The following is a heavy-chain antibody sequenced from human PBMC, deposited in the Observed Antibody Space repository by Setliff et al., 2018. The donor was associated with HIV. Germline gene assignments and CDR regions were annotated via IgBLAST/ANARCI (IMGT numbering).Heavy chain of an antibody. J-gene: IGHJ4*02. CDR1: GYTFTGYA. CDR2: IIPILGIA. D-gene: IGHD3-22*01. CDR3: ARDHDSSAYTYFDY. V-gene: IGHV1-69*10. Sequence: SVKVSCKASGYTFTGYAMNWVRQAPGQGLEWMGWIIPILGIANYAQKFKGRVTITADKSTSTVYMELRSLRSEDTAVYYCARDHDSSAYTYFDYWGQGTLVTVSS.